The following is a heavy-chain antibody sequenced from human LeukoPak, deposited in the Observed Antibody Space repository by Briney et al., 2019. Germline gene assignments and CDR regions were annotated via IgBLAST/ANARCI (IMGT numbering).Heavy chain of an antibody. CDR1: GYSFTSYW. V-gene: IGHV5-10-1*01. CDR2: IDPSDSYT. Sequence: GESLKISCKGSGYSFTSYWIGWVRQMPGKGLEWMGRIDPSDSYTNYSPSFQGHVTISTDKSVSTAFLQWSSLKASDTAMYYCARLRDGSIDYWGQGTLVTVSS. CDR3: ARLRDGSIDY. J-gene: IGHJ4*02.